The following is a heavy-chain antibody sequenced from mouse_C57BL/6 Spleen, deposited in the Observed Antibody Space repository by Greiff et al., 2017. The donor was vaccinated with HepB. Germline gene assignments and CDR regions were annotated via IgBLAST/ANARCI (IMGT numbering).Heavy chain of an antibody. CDR3: ARDQGDDGYYPY. Sequence: EVQLQQSGGGLVKPGGSLKLSCAASGFTFSSYAMSWVRQTPEKRLEWVATISDGGSYTYYPDNVKGRFTISRDNAKNNLYLQMSHLKSEDTAMYYCARDQGDDGYYPYWGQGTLVTVSA. CDR2: ISDGGSYT. CDR1: GFTFSSYA. J-gene: IGHJ3*01. D-gene: IGHD2-3*01. V-gene: IGHV5-4*01.